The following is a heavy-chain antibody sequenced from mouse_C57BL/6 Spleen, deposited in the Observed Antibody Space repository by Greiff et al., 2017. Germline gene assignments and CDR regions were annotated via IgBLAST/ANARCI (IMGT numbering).Heavy chain of an antibody. D-gene: IGHD4-1*01. CDR3: ARRNWENYAKDY. CDR1: GYAFSSSW. Sequence: QVQLQQSGPELVKPGASVKISCKASGYAFSSSWMNWVKQRPGKGLEWIGRIYPGDGDTNYNGKFKGKATLTADKSSSTAYMQLSSLTSEDSAVYFYARRNWENYAKDYWGQGTSVTVSS. V-gene: IGHV1-82*01. CDR2: IYPGDGDT. J-gene: IGHJ4*01.